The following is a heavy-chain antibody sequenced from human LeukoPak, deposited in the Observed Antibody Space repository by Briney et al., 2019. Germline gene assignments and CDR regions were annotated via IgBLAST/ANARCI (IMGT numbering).Heavy chain of an antibody. D-gene: IGHD6-13*01. J-gene: IGHJ6*02. CDR3: AKVYSSTSYYYFGMDV. CDR1: GFTFSSYW. V-gene: IGHV3-74*01. CDR2: INRDGNTT. Sequence: PGGSLRLSCAASGFTFSSYWMHWVRQAPGKGLVWVSRINRDGNTTRYADSVKGRFTISRDNSKNTLYLQMNSLRAEGTAVYYCAKVYSSTSYYYFGMDVWGQGTTVTVSS.